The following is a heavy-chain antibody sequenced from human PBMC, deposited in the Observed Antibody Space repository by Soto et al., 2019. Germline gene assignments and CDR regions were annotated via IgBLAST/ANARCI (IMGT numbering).Heavy chain of an antibody. Sequence: QVQLVQSGAEVKKPGASVKVSFKASGYTFTGYYMHWVRQAPGQGLEWMGWINPNSGGTNYAQKCQGWVTMTRDSCMNSAYMELSRLRSDDTAVYYCAREFTTVTMVRGVRGFDYWGQGTLVTVSS. CDR1: GYTFTGYY. CDR2: INPNSGGT. V-gene: IGHV1-2*04. J-gene: IGHJ4*02. D-gene: IGHD3-10*01. CDR3: AREFTTVTMVRGVRGFDY.